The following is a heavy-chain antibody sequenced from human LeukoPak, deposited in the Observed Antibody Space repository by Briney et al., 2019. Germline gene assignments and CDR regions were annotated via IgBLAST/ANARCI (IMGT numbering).Heavy chain of an antibody. Sequence: AGVKVSFKSSGYTFTSYHISWVRQAPGQGLEWMGWISAYNGNTNYAQKLQGRVTMNTDTSTSTACMELRRLRSDDTGVYYCARGSNYDILTGYWHWFDPWGQGTLVTVSS. V-gene: IGHV1-18*01. D-gene: IGHD3-9*01. CDR3: ARGSNYDILTGYWHWFDP. J-gene: IGHJ5*02. CDR1: GYTFTSYH. CDR2: ISAYNGNT.